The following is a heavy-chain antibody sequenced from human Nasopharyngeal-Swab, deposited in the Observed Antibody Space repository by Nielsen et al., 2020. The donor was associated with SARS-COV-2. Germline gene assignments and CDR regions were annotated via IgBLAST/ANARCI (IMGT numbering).Heavy chain of an antibody. CDR3: ATSPAVAGTNWYFDL. CDR1: GGTFSSYA. CDR2: IIPILGIA. J-gene: IGHJ2*01. D-gene: IGHD6-19*01. Sequence: SVKVSCKASGGTFSSYAISWVRQAPGQGLEWMGRIIPILGIANHAQKFQGRVTMTEDTSTDTAYMELSSLRSEDTAVYYCATSPAVAGTNWYFDLWGRGTLVTVSS. V-gene: IGHV1-69*04.